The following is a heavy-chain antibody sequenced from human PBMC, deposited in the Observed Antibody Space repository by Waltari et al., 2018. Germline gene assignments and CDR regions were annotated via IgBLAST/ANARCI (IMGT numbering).Heavy chain of an antibody. J-gene: IGHJ6*02. D-gene: IGHD3-10*01. CDR1: GGSISSGSYY. CDR3: ARGRLWFGELPTGYYYYGMDV. V-gene: IGHV4-61*02. Sequence: QVQLQESGPGLVKPSQTLSLTCTVSGGSISSGSYYWSWIRQPAGKGLEWIGRIYTSGSTNYNPSPKSRVTISVDTSKNQFSLKLSSVTAADTAVYYCARGRLWFGELPTGYYYYGMDVWGQGTTVTVSS. CDR2: IYTSGST.